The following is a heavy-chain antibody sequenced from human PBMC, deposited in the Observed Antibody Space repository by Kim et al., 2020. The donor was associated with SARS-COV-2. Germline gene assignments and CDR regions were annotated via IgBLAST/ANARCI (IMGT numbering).Heavy chain of an antibody. V-gene: IGHV1-3*01. J-gene: IGHJ6*02. CDR3: ARDRNYYYYGMDV. Sequence: YSLKFQGRVTITRDTSASTAYMELSSWRSEDTAVYYCARDRNYYYYGMDVWGQGTTVTVSS.